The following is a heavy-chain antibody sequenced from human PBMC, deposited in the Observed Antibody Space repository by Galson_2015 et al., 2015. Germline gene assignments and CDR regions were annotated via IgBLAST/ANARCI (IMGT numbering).Heavy chain of an antibody. CDR3: AKLPSCIVVVTAMGHFDY. J-gene: IGHJ4*02. CDR1: GFTFSSYA. V-gene: IGHV3-23*01. CDR2: ISGSGGST. Sequence: SLRLSCAASGFTFSSYAMSWVRQAPGKGLEWVSAISGSGGSTYCADSVKGRFTISRDNSKNTLYLQMNSLRAEDTAVYYCAKLPSCIVVVTAMGHFDYWGQGTLVTVSS. D-gene: IGHD2-21*02.